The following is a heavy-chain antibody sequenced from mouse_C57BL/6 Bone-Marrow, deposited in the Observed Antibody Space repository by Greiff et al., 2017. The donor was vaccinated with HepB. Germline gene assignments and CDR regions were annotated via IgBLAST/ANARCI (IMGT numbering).Heavy chain of an antibody. Sequence: VQLVESGPGLVAPSQSLSITCTVSGFSLTSYAISWVRQPPGKGLEWLGVIWTGGGTNYNSALKSRLSISKDNSKSQVFLKMNSLQTDDTARYYCARSPYYYGSSYGNAMDYWGQGTSVTVSS. D-gene: IGHD1-1*01. V-gene: IGHV2-9-1*01. CDR3: ARSPYYYGSSYGNAMDY. J-gene: IGHJ4*01. CDR2: IWTGGGT. CDR1: GFSLTSYA.